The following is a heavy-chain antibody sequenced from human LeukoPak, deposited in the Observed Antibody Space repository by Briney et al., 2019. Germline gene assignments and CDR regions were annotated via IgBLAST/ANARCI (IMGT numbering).Heavy chain of an antibody. CDR2: IIPIFGTA. J-gene: IGHJ6*03. CDR1: GGTFSSYA. CDR3: ARAPLYCSSTSCYSYYYMDV. Sequence: SVKVSCKASGGTFSSYAISWVRQAPGQGLERMGGIIPIFGTANYAQKFQGRVTITTDESTSTAYMELSSLRSEDTAVYYCARAPLYCSSTSCYSYYYMDVWGKGTTVTVSS. V-gene: IGHV1-69*05. D-gene: IGHD2-2*01.